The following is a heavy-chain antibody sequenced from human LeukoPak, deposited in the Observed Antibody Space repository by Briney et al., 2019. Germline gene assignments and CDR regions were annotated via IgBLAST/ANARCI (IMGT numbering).Heavy chain of an antibody. CDR1: GFSRSTSGMC. J-gene: IGHJ6*03. CDR2: IDWDDDK. D-gene: IGHD6-13*01. V-gene: IGHV2-70*11. CDR3: ARILYSSSSGYYYMDV. Sequence: SGPTLVNPTQTLTLTCTFSGFSRSTSGMCVSWIRQPPGKALEWLARIDWDDDKYYSTSLKTRLTISKDTSKNQVVLTMTNMDPVDTATYYCARILYSSSSGYYYMDVWGKGTTVAVSS.